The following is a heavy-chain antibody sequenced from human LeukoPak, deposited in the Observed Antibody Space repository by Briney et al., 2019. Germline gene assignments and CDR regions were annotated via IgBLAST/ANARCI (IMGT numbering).Heavy chain of an antibody. Sequence: SSQTLSLTCTVSGGSISSGGYYWGWLRQHPGKGLEWIGYIYYSGSTYYNPSLRRRVTIRVNTSKNQFSLRLNSVTAADTSVYYCAREGIDSGLEYWGQGTLVTVSS. D-gene: IGHD5-12*01. J-gene: IGHJ4*02. CDR1: GGSISSGGYY. CDR2: IYYSGST. CDR3: AREGIDSGLEY. V-gene: IGHV4-31*03.